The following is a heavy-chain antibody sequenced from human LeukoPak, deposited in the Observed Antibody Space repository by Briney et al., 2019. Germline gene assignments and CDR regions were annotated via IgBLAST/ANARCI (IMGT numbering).Heavy chain of an antibody. CDR2: ISGSGGST. J-gene: IGHJ5*02. Sequence: GGSLRLSCAASGFTFSSYAMSWVRQAPGKGLEWVSAISGSGGSTYYADSVKGRFTISRDNSKNTLYLQMNSLRAEDTAVYYCAKLTFGVVIPGTNWFDPWGQGTLSPSPQ. V-gene: IGHV3-23*01. CDR3: AKLTFGVVIPGTNWFDP. CDR1: GFTFSSYA. D-gene: IGHD3-3*01.